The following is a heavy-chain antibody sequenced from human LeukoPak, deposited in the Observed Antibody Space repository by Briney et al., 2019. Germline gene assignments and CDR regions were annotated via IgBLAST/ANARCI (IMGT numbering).Heavy chain of an antibody. Sequence: ASVKVSCKASGYTFTSYYMHWVRQAPGQGLEWMGIINPSGGSTSYAQKFQGRVTMTRDTSTSTVYMELSSLRSEDTAMYYCARACYDSSGYYCDSLNWFDPWGQGTLVTVSS. CDR1: GYTFTSYY. CDR3: ARACYDSSGYYCDSLNWFDP. J-gene: IGHJ5*02. CDR2: INPSGGST. D-gene: IGHD3-22*01. V-gene: IGHV1-46*01.